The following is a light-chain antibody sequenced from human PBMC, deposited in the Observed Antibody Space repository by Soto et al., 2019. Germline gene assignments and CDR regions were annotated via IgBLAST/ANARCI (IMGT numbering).Light chain of an antibody. V-gene: IGLV2-14*01. CDR3: SSYRSSSTPLI. J-gene: IGLJ2*01. Sequence: QSVLTQPASVSGSPGQSITISCTGTSSDFGGYNYVSWYQQHPGKAPKVMIYDVSNRPSGVSNRFSGSKSGNTASLTISGLQADDEADYYCSSYRSSSTPLIFGGGTKVTVL. CDR2: DVS. CDR1: SSDFGGYNY.